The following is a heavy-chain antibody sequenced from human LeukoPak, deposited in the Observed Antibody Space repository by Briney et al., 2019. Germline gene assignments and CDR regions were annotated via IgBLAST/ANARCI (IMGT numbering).Heavy chain of an antibody. D-gene: IGHD2-21*01. CDR2: INSDGSST. Sequence: PGGSLRLSCAASGFTFSSYWMHWVRQAPGKGLVWVSRINSDGSSTNYADSVKGRFTISRDNSKNALYLHMDSLRADDTAVYYCAKDGEDWGQGTLVTVSS. CDR3: AKDGED. V-gene: IGHV3-74*01. CDR1: GFTFSSYW. J-gene: IGHJ4*02.